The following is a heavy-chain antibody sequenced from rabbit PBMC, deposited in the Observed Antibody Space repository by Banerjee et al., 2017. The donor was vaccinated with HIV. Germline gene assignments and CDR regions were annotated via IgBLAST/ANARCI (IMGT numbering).Heavy chain of an antibody. CDR1: GFSFSSGYY. CDR2: VAAGTGGRT. D-gene: IGHD7-1*01. Sequence: QSLEESGGDLVKPGASLKLSCTASGFSFSSGYYMCWVRQAPGKGLEWIACVAAGTGGRTYYASWAEGRFTISKTSSTTVTLQMTSLTAADTATYFCARGGASAGDGFNLWGPGTLVTVS. CDR3: ARGGASAGDGFNL. V-gene: IGHV1S40*01. J-gene: IGHJ4*01.